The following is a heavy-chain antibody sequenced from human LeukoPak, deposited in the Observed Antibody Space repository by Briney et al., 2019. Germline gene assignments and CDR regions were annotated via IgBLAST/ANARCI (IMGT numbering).Heavy chain of an antibody. D-gene: IGHD5-12*01. V-gene: IGHV3-21*01. CDR3: GRERVTTTAFDI. J-gene: IGHJ3*02. CDR2: ITSSSTY. CDR1: GVTPSTYN. Sequence: GGSLRLSCAASGVTPSTYNTHWVREAPGKGLEWVSSITSSSTYYADSVKGRFTISRDNAKNSLYLQMNSLRAEDTAVYYCGRERVTTTAFDIWGQGTMVTVSS.